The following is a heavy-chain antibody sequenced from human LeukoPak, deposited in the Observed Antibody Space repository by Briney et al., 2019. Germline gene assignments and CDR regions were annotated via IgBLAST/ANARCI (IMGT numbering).Heavy chain of an antibody. J-gene: IGHJ4*02. D-gene: IGHD6-19*01. CDR3: ARCLYSSGWGGSDY. V-gene: IGHV3-33*01. CDR2: IWHDGSNK. CDR1: GFTFSSYG. Sequence: GGSLRLSCAASGFTFSSYGMNWVRQAPGKGLEWVAVIWHDGSNKHYADSVKGRFTISRDNSKNTLYLQMNSLRAEDTAVYYCARCLYSSGWGGSDYWGQGTLVTVS.